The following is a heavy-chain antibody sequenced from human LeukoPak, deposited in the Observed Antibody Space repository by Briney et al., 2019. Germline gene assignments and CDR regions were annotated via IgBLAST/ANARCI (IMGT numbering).Heavy chain of an antibody. V-gene: IGHV5-51*01. CDR1: GHTFTTSW. J-gene: IGHJ4*02. CDR2: IYPGDSDT. D-gene: IGHD3-22*01. CDR3: ARSNPLRGYYPGWLDY. Sequence: GESLQISCQGSGHTFTTSWIGWVRQMPGKGLEWMGIIYPGDSDTRYSPSFQGQVTISADKSISTAYLQWSSLKASDTAMYYCARSNPLRGYYPGWLDYWGQGTLVTVSS.